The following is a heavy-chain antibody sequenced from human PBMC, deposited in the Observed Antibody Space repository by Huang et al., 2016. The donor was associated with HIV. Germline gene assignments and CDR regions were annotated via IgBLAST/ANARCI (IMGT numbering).Heavy chain of an antibody. CDR3: AKGFSGYYYYFDY. D-gene: IGHD3-22*01. J-gene: IGHJ4*02. V-gene: IGHV3-23*01. CDR1: GFTFNNYA. Sequence: EVHLLESGGALVQPGGSLRLSCAASGFTFNNYAMSWVRQAPGKGLEWVAAISGSGGSTYDADSVKGRFTISRDNSKNTLYLRLNSLRAEDTAVYYCAKGFSGYYYYFDYWGQGTLVTVSS. CDR2: ISGSGGST.